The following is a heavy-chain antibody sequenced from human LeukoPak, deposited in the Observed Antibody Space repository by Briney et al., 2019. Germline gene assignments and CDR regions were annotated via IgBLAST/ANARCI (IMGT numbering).Heavy chain of an antibody. CDR2: FYYSGST. CDR1: GGSISSSSYY. D-gene: IGHD5-18*01. V-gene: IGHV4-39*07. J-gene: IGHJ4*02. Sequence: SETLSLTCTVSGGSISSSSYYWAWIRQPPGKGLEWIGSFYYSGSTYYNPSLRSRVTISVDTSKNQLSLKLSSVTAADTAVYYCARIVPYNYGYIDYWGQGTLVTVSS. CDR3: ARIVPYNYGYIDY.